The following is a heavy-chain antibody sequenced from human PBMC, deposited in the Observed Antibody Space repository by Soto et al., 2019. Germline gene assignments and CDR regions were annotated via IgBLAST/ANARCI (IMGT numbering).Heavy chain of an antibody. V-gene: IGHV4-30-2*01. CDR1: SGSISSGACS. D-gene: IGHD2-15*01. CDR2: IYASGVT. J-gene: IGHJ6*02. CDR3: ARGGSQDQHYYYGLDV. Sequence: QVQLQESGSGLVKPSQTLSLTCSVSSGSISSGACSWTWIRQPPGKGLEWIGHIYASGVTYYNLSLESRVTTSSDKSRNQFSLRLTSVTDADTDVYYCARGGSQDQHYYYGLDVWGQGTTVTVSS.